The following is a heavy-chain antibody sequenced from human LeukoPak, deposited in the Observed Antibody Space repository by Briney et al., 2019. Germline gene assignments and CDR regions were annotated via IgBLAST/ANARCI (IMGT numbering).Heavy chain of an antibody. CDR1: GFTVSSTY. CDR3: AKGSSGYSPTDFDY. V-gene: IGHV3-53*01. J-gene: IGHJ4*02. Sequence: QPGGSLRLSCAASGFTVSSTYMSWVRQAPGKGLEWVSVIYSGGSTYYADSVKGRFTISRDNSKNTLYLQMNSLRAEDTAVYYCAKGSSGYSPTDFDYWGQGTLVTVSS. D-gene: IGHD3-22*01. CDR2: IYSGGST.